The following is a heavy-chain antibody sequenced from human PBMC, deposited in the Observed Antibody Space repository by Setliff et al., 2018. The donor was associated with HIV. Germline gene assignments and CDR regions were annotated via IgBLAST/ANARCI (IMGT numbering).Heavy chain of an antibody. J-gene: IGHJ4*02. CDR2: IPLFGTA. D-gene: IGHD3-3*01. CDR1: GYSLTDFS. V-gene: IGHV1-69*13. CDR3: ARGRFLEWLLIGFDS. Sequence: SVKVSCKFSGYSLTDFSIHWVRQAPGKGLEWMGGIPLFGTANYAQKFQARVTITADESTSTAYMELSSLRSEDTAVYYCARGRFLEWLLIGFDSWGQGTLVTVSS.